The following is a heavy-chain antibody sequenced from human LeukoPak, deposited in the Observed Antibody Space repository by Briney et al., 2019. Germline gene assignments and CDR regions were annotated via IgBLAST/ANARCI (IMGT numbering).Heavy chain of an antibody. J-gene: IGHJ4*02. Sequence: GGSLRLSCAASGFTFSSYAMHWVRQAPGKGLEYVSAISSNGGSTYYANSVKGRFTISRDNAKNSLYLQMNSLRAEDTAVYYCARMWSSGYSSGWRRGGFFDYWGQGTLVTVSS. V-gene: IGHV3-64*01. D-gene: IGHD6-19*01. CDR1: GFTFSSYA. CDR2: ISSNGGST. CDR3: ARMWSSGYSSGWRRGGFFDY.